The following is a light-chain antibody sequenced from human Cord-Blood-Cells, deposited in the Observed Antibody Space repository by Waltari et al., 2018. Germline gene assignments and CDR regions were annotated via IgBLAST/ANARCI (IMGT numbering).Light chain of an antibody. Sequence: ETVLTQTPGTLSLSPGERATLSCRASQSVSSSYFAWYQQKPGQAPRLLIYGASTRATGVPDRFSGSGSGTDFTLTISRLEPEDFAVYYCQQYGSSPITFGQGTRLEIK. CDR2: GAS. CDR1: QSVSSSY. CDR3: QQYGSSPIT. J-gene: IGKJ5*01. V-gene: IGKV3-20*01.